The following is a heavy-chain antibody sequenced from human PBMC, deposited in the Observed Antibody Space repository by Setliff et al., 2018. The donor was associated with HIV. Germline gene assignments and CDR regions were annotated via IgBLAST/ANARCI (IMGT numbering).Heavy chain of an antibody. J-gene: IGHJ4*02. D-gene: IGHD1-26*01. CDR1: GFSFSAYY. V-gene: IGHV3-11*01. Sequence: PGGSLRLSCAGSGFSFSAYYMTWIRQAPGKGLEWVSHISGGGRVLKYADSVRGRFTISRDNADNSVSLQMNNLRAEDTATYYCVRDPIEGSPDYFDYWGQGALVTVSS. CDR2: ISGGGRVL. CDR3: VRDPIEGSPDYFDY.